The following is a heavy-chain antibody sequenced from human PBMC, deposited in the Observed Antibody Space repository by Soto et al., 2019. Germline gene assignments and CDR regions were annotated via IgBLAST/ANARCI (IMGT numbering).Heavy chain of an antibody. Sequence: GGSLRLSCAASGFTFSSYAMSWVRQAPGKGLEWVSAISGSGGSTYYADSVKGRFTISRDNSKNTLYLQMNSLRAEDTAVYYCAKEYLDYYGSGSSPPDYGMDVWGQGTTVTVSS. D-gene: IGHD3-10*01. CDR2: ISGSGGST. V-gene: IGHV3-23*01. CDR1: GFTFSSYA. CDR3: AKEYLDYYGSGSSPPDYGMDV. J-gene: IGHJ6*02.